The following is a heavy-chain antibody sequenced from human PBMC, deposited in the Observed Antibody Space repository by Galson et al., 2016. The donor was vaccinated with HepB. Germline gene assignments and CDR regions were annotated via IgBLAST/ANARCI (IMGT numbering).Heavy chain of an antibody. V-gene: IGHV3-33*01. D-gene: IGHD1-26*01. CDR1: ALTFSNSG. CDR2: IWYDGGDK. CDR3: ARGPSGTSDALDI. Sequence: SLRLSCAASALTFSNSGMHWVRQAPGKGLEWVAVIWYDGGDKYYADSVKGRFTISRDNSKNTLYLQMNSLRDDDTAVYYCARGPSGTSDALDIWGQGTMFTVSS. J-gene: IGHJ3*02.